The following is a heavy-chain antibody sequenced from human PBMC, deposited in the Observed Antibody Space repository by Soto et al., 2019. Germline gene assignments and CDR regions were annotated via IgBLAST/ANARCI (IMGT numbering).Heavy chain of an antibody. D-gene: IGHD1-26*01. V-gene: IGHV1-69*01. CDR2: IIPIFGTA. CDR1: GGTFSSYA. CDR3: AWCSSGSYSYFDY. Sequence: QVQLVQSGAEVKKPGSSVKDSCKASGGTFSSYAISWVRQAPGQGLEWMGGIIPIFGTANYAQKFQGRVTNTEDESTSTAYMELSSRTSEDTAVYYCAWCSSGSYSYFDYWGQGTLVTVSS. J-gene: IGHJ4*02.